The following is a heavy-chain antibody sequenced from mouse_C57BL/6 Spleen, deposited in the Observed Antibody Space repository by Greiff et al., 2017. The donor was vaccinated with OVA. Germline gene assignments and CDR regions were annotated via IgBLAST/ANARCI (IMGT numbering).Heavy chain of an antibody. CDR2: IHPNSGST. Sequence: VQLQQPGAELVMPGASVKLSCKASGYTFTSYWMHWVKQRPGQGLEWIGMIHPNSGSTNYNEKFKSKATLTVDKSSSTAYMQLSSLTSEDSAVYYCARGTTVVANYYAMDYWGQGTSVTVSS. CDR3: ARGTTVVANYYAMDY. V-gene: IGHV1-64*01. D-gene: IGHD1-1*01. CDR1: GYTFTSYW. J-gene: IGHJ4*01.